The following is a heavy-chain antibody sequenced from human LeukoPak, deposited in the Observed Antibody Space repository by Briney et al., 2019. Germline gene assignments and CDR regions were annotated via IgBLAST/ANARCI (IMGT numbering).Heavy chain of an antibody. CDR2: ISSGSRTI. CDR3: ARAHQDYVWGSPDY. CDR1: GFAFSTYN. V-gene: IGHV3-48*02. D-gene: IGHD3-16*01. J-gene: IGHJ4*02. Sequence: GGSLRLSCVASGFAFSTYNMNWVRQAPGKGLEWVSYISSGSRTIYYADSVKGRFTISRDNAKNSLYLQMNSLRDEDTAVYCCARAHQDYVWGSPDYWGQGTLVTVSS.